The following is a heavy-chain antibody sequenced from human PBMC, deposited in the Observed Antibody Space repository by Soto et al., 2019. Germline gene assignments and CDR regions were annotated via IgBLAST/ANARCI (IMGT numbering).Heavy chain of an antibody. CDR2: IIPVFKPT. D-gene: IGHD3-22*01. V-gene: IGHV1-69*01. CDR1: GGTFSSQA. Sequence: QVQLVQSGAEVKKPGSSVKVSCKASGGTFSSQAISWVRQAPGQGLEWMGGIIPVFKPTNYAQKFQGRVTITADDSTSTAYMDLYSLRSEDTAVYYCARDVPLNYYDGTYSYYAMDVWGQGTTVTVSS. J-gene: IGHJ6*02. CDR3: ARDVPLNYYDGTYSYYAMDV.